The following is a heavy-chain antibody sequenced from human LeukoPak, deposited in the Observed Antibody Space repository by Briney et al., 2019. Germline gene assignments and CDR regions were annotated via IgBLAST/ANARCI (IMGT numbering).Heavy chain of an antibody. D-gene: IGHD3-22*01. CDR1: VGTFSSYA. CDR3: ARGPSYYYDSSGYYLGY. Sequence: SVKVSCKASVGTFSSYAISWVRQAPGQGLEWMGGIIPIFGTANYAQKFQGRVTITADESTSTAYMELSSLRSEDTAVYYCARGPSYYYDSSGYYLGYWGQGTLVTVSS. J-gene: IGHJ4*02. V-gene: IGHV1-69*01. CDR2: IIPIFGTA.